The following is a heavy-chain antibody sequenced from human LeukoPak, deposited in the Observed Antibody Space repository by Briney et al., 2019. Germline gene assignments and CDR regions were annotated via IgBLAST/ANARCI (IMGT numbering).Heavy chain of an antibody. Sequence: SETLSLTCTVSGGSISSYYWSWIRQPPGKGLEWIGYIYTSGSTNYNPSLKSRVTTSVDTSKNQFSLKLSSVTAADTAVYYCASGTVVTLDYWGQGTLVTVSS. CDR3: ASGTVVTLDY. V-gene: IGHV4-4*09. D-gene: IGHD4-23*01. J-gene: IGHJ4*02. CDR2: IYTSGST. CDR1: GGSISSYY.